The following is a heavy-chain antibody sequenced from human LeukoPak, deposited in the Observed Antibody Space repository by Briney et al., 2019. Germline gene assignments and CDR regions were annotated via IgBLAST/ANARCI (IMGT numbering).Heavy chain of an antibody. CDR3: ARAGGPYYYDSSGYSD. CDR2: IYYSGST. V-gene: IGHV4-59*01. J-gene: IGHJ4*02. D-gene: IGHD3-22*01. Sequence: SETLSLTCTVSGGSISSYYWGWIRQPPGKGLEWIGYIYYSGSTNYNPSLKSRVTISVDTSKNQFSLKLSSVTAADTAVYYCARAGGPYYYDSSGYSDWGQGTLVTVSS. CDR1: GGSISSYY.